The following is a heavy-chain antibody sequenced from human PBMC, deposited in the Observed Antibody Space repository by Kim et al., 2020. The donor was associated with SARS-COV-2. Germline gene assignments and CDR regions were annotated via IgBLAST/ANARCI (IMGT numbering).Heavy chain of an antibody. CDR1: GFIFSGYA. CDR2: ISGNGGNT. J-gene: IGHJ5*02. V-gene: IGHV3-23*01. D-gene: IGHD2-15*01. CDR3: AKDPSGVVVATGWFGP. Sequence: GGSLRLSCAASGFIFSGYAMSWVRQAPGKGLEWVSGISGNGGNTHYADSVKGRFTISRDNSKNTLYLQMNSLRAEDTAVYYCAKDPSGVVVATGWFGPWGQGTLVTVSS.